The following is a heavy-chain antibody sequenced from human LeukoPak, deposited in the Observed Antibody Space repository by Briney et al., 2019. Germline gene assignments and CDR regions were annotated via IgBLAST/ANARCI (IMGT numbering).Heavy chain of an antibody. J-gene: IGHJ6*03. CDR1: GYTFTSYD. V-gene: IGHV1-8*01. CDR3: ARSPQYDFWSGYYCYCMDV. D-gene: IGHD3-3*01. Sequence: GASVKVSCKASGYTFTSYDINWVRQATGQGLEWMGWMNPNSGNTGYAQKFQGRVTITRNTSISTAYMELSSLRSEDTAVYYCARSPQYDFWSGYYCYCMDVWGKGTTVTVSS. CDR2: MNPNSGNT.